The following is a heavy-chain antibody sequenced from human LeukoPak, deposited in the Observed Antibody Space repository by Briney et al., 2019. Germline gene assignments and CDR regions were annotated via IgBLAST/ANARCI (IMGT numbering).Heavy chain of an antibody. CDR1: GGSFSGYY. Sequence: SETLSLTCAVYGGSFSGYYWSWIRQPPGKGLEWIGEINHSGSTNYNPSLKSRVTISVDTSKNQFSLKLSSVTAADTAVYYCARGRICSGGSCYSWWGYYYYYMDVWGKGTTVTVSS. J-gene: IGHJ6*03. CDR3: ARGRICSGGSCYSWWGYYYYYMDV. CDR2: INHSGST. V-gene: IGHV4-34*01. D-gene: IGHD2-15*01.